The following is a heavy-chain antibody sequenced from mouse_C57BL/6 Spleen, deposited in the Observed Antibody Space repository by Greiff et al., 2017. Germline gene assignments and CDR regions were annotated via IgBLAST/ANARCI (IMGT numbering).Heavy chain of an antibody. CDR2: IYPGSGST. D-gene: IGHD2-5*01. J-gene: IGHJ1*03. CDR1: GYTFTSYW. Sequence: VQLQQPGAELVKPGASVKMSCKASGYTFTSYWITWVKQRPGQGLEWIGDIYPGSGSTNYNEKFKSKATLTVDTSSSTAYMQLSSLTSEDSAVYYCARSDDSKGNWYFDVWGTGTTVTVSS. V-gene: IGHV1-55*01. CDR3: ARSDDSKGNWYFDV.